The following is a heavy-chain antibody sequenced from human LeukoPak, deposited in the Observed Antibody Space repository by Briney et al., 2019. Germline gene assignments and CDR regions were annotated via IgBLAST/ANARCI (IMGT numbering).Heavy chain of an antibody. CDR2: MKEDGGEI. CDR3: ARDRGYSTFDY. CDR1: AFTFSSYW. V-gene: IGHV3-7*01. D-gene: IGHD4-23*01. Sequence: GGSLSLSCEASAFTFSSYWMSWVRQAPGKGLGWVANMKEDGGEINYVDSVKGRFTISRDNAKNSLFLQMNSLRVEDTAVYYCARDRGYSTFDYWGQGTLVTVSS. J-gene: IGHJ4*02.